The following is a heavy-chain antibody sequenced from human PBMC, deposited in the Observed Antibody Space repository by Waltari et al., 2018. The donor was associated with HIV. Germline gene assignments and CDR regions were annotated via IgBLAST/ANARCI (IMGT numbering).Heavy chain of an antibody. CDR2: IKSESHGWTT. D-gene: IGHD3-16*01. J-gene: IGHJ4*02. Sequence: EVQLVESGGGLVKPGGSLPLSWAASGFTFNIAWMSWVRQAPGKGLEWVGRIKSESHGWTTDFAAPVKGRFTISRDDSKNTVSLQMNSLKTEDTAVYFCSTMGGFPSFDYWGQGTLVTVSS. V-gene: IGHV3-15*01. CDR3: STMGGFPSFDY. CDR1: GFTFNIAW.